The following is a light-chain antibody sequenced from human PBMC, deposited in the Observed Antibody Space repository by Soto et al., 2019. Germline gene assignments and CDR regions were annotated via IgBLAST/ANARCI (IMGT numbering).Light chain of an antibody. CDR1: SSDVGGYNF. CDR3: SSYTGSSTPFV. J-gene: IGLJ1*01. Sequence: ALTQPASVSGSPGQSITISCTGTSSDVGGYNFVSWYQQHPGKAPKLMIYDVSNRPSGVSNRFSGSKSGNTASLTISGLQAEDEADYYCSSYTGSSTPFVFGAGTKVTVL. CDR2: DVS. V-gene: IGLV2-14*03.